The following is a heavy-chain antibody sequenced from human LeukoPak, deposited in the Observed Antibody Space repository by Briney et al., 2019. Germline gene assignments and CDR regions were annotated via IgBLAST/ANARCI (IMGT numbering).Heavy chain of an antibody. D-gene: IGHD3-3*01. V-gene: IGHV1-18*04. J-gene: IGHJ6*03. Sequence: ASVKVSCKASGYTFTGYYMHWVRQAPGQGLEWMGWISAYNGNTNYAQKLQGRVTMTTDTSTSTAYMELRSLRSDDTAVYYCAREWRDYDFWSGYYPYYYYYMDVWGKGTTVTVSS. CDR3: AREWRDYDFWSGYYPYYYYYMDV. CDR1: GYTFTGYY. CDR2: ISAYNGNT.